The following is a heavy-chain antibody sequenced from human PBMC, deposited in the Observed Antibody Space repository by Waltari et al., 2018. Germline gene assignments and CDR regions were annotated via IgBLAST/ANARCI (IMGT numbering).Heavy chain of an antibody. CDR2: IKQDGSEK. D-gene: IGHD6-13*01. V-gene: IGHV3-7*01. Sequence: EVQLVESGGGLVQPGGSLRLSCSASGFTFSRYWMSWVRQAPGKGLEWVANIKQDGSEKYYVDSVKGRFTISRDNAKNSLYLQMNSLRAEDTAVYYCARVPIAAAGTVDYWGQGTLVTVSS. CDR3: ARVPIAAAGTVDY. CDR1: GFTFSRYW. J-gene: IGHJ4*02.